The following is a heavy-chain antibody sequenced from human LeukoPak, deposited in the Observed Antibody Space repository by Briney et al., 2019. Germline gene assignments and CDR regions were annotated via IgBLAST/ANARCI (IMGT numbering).Heavy chain of an antibody. CDR3: AKSIGGYTYGYLDY. D-gene: IGHD5-18*01. CDR2: IRFDGGNT. V-gene: IGHV3-30*02. CDR1: GFSFRSYG. J-gene: IGHJ4*02. Sequence: GGSLRLSCVASGFSFRSYGMHWVRQAPGKGLEWVSFIRFDGGNTYYADSVKGRFTISRDNSKNTLYLQMNSLRGEDTAVYYCAKSIGGYTYGYLDYWGQGTLVTVSS.